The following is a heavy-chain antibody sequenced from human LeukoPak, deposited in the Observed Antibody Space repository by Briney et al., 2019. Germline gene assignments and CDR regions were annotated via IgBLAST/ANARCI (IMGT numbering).Heavy chain of an antibody. CDR2: INHSGRT. D-gene: IGHD2-2*01. V-gene: IGHV4-34*01. J-gene: IGHJ6*04. CDR1: GGCFSGYY. Sequence: SETLSLTCAVYGGCFSGYYWSWHRQPPATGLDWIGEINHSGRTYHNPSLKSRVTISVDTPNNQFSLKLNSVSAPHTAVYYCASRRVLPAANYYYYFGKGVWGKVTTVTVST. CDR3: ASRRVLPAANYYYYFGKGV.